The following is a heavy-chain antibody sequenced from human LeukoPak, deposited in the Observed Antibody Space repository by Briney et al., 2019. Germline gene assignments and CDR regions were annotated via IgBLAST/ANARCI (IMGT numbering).Heavy chain of an antibody. V-gene: IGHV4-39*01. CDR2: IYYSGNT. CDR3: ARQTGSGLFILP. Sequence: PSESLSLTCTVSGVSISSSNSYWGWIRQPPGKGLEWIGSIYYSGNTYYNASLKSQVSISIDTSKNQFSLRLTSVTAADTAVYYCARQTGSGLFILPGGQGTLVTVSS. D-gene: IGHD3/OR15-3a*01. CDR1: GVSISSSNSY. J-gene: IGHJ4*02.